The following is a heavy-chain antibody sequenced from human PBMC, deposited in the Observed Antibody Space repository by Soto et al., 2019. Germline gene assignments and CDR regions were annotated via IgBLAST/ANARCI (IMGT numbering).Heavy chain of an antibody. CDR1: GFTFSTYA. Sequence: EVQLLASWGKLVQPGGSLTLSCAASGFTFSTYAMACVRQAPGKGLEWVSGVSASGLNTDYADPVKGPLYISRDHCKHTVSLHMYSLRAEDTAVYYCAKDRPRRTFGYFFDEWGQGTPVTVSS. CDR3: AKDRPRRTFGYFFDE. CDR2: VSASGLNT. V-gene: IGHV3-23*01. D-gene: IGHD3-3*01. J-gene: IGHJ4*02.